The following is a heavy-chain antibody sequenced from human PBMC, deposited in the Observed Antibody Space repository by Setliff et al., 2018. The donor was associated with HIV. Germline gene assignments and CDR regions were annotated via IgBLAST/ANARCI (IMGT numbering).Heavy chain of an antibody. V-gene: IGHV3-33*01. CDR2: IWDDASKK. CDR3: ARDIGRDCSGGTCYSGAFDM. J-gene: IGHJ3*02. Sequence: LRLSCAASGFIFSSYAMHWVRQAPGKGLEWVAVIWDDASKKYYGKSVKGRFTISRDDSKNSLYLQMNSLRVEDTGVYYCARDIGRDCSGGTCYSGAFDMWGHGTRVTVSS. D-gene: IGHD2-15*01. CDR1: GFIFSSYA.